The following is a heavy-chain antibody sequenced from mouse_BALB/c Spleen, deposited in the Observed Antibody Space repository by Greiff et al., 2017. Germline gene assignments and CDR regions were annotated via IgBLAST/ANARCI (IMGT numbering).Heavy chain of an antibody. V-gene: IGHV5-6*02. J-gene: IGHJ1*01. D-gene: IGHD1-1*01. Sequence: EVMLVESGGDLVKPGGSLKLSCAASGFTFSSYGMSWVRQTPDKRLEWVATISSGGSYTYYPDSVKGRFTISRDNAKNTLYLKMSSLKSEDTAMYYWARRYYGSSYWYFDVWGAGTTVTVSS. CDR1: GFTFSSYG. CDR2: ISSGGSYT. CDR3: ARRYYGSSYWYFDV.